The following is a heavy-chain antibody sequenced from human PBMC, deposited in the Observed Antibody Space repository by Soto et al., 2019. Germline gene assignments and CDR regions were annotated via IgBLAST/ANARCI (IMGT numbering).Heavy chain of an antibody. V-gene: IGHV4-34*01. Sequence: QVQLQQWGAGLLKPSETLSLTCAVYGGSFSGYYWSWIRQPPGKGLEWIGEINHSGSTNYNPSLKSRVTISVDTSKNQFSLKLSSVTAPDTAVYYCASSTSLKYWGQGTLVTVSS. D-gene: IGHD2-2*01. J-gene: IGHJ4*02. CDR3: ASSTSLKY. CDR1: GGSFSGYY. CDR2: INHSGST.